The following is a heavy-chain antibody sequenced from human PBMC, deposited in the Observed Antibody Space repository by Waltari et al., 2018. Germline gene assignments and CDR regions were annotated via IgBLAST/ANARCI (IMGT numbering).Heavy chain of an antibody. CDR1: GFTVSSNY. D-gene: IGHD3-10*01. V-gene: IGHV3-53*01. CDR2: IYSGAEV. J-gene: IGHJ6*02. CDR3: ARDVAMGLFGIPDHHGWDV. Sequence: EVQLVESGGGLIQQGGSLRLPCAASGFTVSSNYMNWLRQAPGKGLEWVSGIYSGAEVHYGDSVKGRFTISRDKNKNTVDLQMNTLRIEDTAIYYCARDVAMGLFGIPDHHGWDVWGQGTTVIVSS.